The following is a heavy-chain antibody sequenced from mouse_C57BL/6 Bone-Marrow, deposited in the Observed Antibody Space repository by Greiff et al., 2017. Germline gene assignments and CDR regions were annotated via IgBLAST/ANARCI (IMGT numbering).Heavy chain of an antibody. J-gene: IGHJ1*03. CDR3: AREESLPRYFEV. V-gene: IGHV1-69*01. D-gene: IGHD5-5*01. CDR2: IDPSDSYT. Sequence: VQLQQPGAELVMPGASVKLSCKASGYTFTSYWMHWVKQRPGQGLEWIGEIDPSDSYTNYNQKFKGKSTLTVDKSSSTAYMQLSSLTSEDSAVYYCAREESLPRYFEVWGTGTTVTVSS. CDR1: GYTFTSYW.